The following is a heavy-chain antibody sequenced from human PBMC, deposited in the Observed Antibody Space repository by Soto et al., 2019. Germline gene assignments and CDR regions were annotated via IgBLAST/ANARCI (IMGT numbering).Heavy chain of an antibody. J-gene: IGHJ3*02. V-gene: IGHV1-69*05. Sequence: QVQLVQSGAEVKKPGSSVKVSCKASGGTFSSYAISWVRQAPGQGLEWMGGIIPIFGTANYAQKFQGRVTITXVDXTXIAHRELSSLRSEDTAVYYCARPGIAVADDGYAFDIWGQGTMVTVSS. CDR2: IIPIFGTA. CDR1: GGTFSSYA. CDR3: ARPGIAVADDGYAFDI. D-gene: IGHD6-19*01.